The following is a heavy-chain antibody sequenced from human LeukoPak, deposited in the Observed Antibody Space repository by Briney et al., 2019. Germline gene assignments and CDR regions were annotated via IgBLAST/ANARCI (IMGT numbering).Heavy chain of an antibody. Sequence: GGSLRLPCAASGFTFSSYEMNWVRQAPGEGLEWVSYTSSSGSTIYYADSVKGRFTISRDNAKNSLYLQMNSLRAEDTAVYYCARVQWLTQRITMVRGVRGDMDVWGKGTTVTISS. CDR2: TSSSGSTI. V-gene: IGHV3-48*03. D-gene: IGHD3-10*01. J-gene: IGHJ6*03. CDR3: ARVQWLTQRITMVRGVRGDMDV. CDR1: GFTFSSYE.